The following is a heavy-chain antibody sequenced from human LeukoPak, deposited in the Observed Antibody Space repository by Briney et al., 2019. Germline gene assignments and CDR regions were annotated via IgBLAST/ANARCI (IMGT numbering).Heavy chain of an antibody. D-gene: IGHD3-22*01. J-gene: IGHJ4*01. CDR2: VFYTGRT. Sequence: PSETLSLTCTVSGASLSRNSWSWIRQPPGKGLVWLGSVFYTGRTNYNPSPKRPITMSVDTTKNQFSLRLTSVTAADTAVYYCARSYHDSSGYRFDYWGRGILVTVS. CDR1: GASLSRNS. V-gene: IGHV4-59*08. CDR3: ARSYHDSSGYRFDY.